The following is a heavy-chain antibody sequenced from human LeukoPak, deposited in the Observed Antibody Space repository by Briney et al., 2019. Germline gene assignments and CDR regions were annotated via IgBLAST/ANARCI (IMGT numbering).Heavy chain of an antibody. CDR1: GYTFTGYY. V-gene: IGHV1-2*02. Sequence: GASVKVSFKASGYTFTGYYMHWVRQAPGQGLEWMGWINPNSGGTNYAQKFQGRVTMTRDTSISTAYMELSRLRSDDTAVYYCARNFAPVVPWFDPWGQGTLVTVSS. J-gene: IGHJ5*02. CDR2: INPNSGGT. CDR3: ARNFAPVVPWFDP. D-gene: IGHD4-23*01.